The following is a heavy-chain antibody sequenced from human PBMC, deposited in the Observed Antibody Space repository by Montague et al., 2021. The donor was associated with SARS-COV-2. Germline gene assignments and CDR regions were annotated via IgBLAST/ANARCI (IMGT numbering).Heavy chain of an antibody. D-gene: IGHD2-2*02. V-gene: IGHV4-34*01. J-gene: IGHJ6*03. CDR1: GGSFSGYY. Sequence: SETLSLTCAVYGGSFSGYYWNWIRQPPGKGLEWIGEINHSGSAKYNPSLKRRVTISVDTSKNQFSLKLNSVTAADTAVYYCARLGEGVVPAPILGVGPYYYYFDMDVWGKGATVTVSS. CDR2: INHSGSA. CDR3: ARLGEGVVPAPILGVGPYYYYFDMDV.